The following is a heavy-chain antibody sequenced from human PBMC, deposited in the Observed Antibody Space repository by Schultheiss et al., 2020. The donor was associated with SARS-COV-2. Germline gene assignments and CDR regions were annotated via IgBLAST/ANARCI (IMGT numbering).Heavy chain of an antibody. D-gene: IGHD3-22*01. J-gene: IGHJ4*02. CDR3: ARGRSGSSGYYHGHFDY. V-gene: IGHV3-33*08. Sequence: GGSLRLSCAASGFTFSSYWMSWVRQAPGKGLEWVAVIWYDGSNKYYADSVKGRFTISRDNSKNTLYLQMNSLRAEDTAVYYCARGRSGSSGYYHGHFDYWGQGTLVTVSS. CDR2: IWYDGSNK. CDR1: GFTFSSYW.